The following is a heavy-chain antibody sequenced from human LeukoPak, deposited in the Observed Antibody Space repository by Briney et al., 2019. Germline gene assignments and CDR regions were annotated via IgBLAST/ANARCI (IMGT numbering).Heavy chain of an antibody. Sequence: GGSLTLSCAASGFTFSCCGMSWVGRAPGKGLEWVANIKQDGSEKYYVDSVKGRFTISRDNSKNTLYLQMNSLRAEDTAVYYCAKSVAAAGTPFDYWGQGTLVTVSS. J-gene: IGHJ4*02. CDR1: GFTFSCCG. D-gene: IGHD6-13*01. CDR2: IKQDGSEK. V-gene: IGHV3-7*03. CDR3: AKSVAAAGTPFDY.